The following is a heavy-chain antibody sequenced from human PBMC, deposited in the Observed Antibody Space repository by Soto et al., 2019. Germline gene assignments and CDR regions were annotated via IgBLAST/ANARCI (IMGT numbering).Heavy chain of an antibody. CDR1: GFTFSSYW. CDR3: ARGGIQLWPKPNYFAY. J-gene: IGHJ4*02. Sequence: GGSLRLSCAASGFTFSSYWMHWVRQAPGKGLVWVSRINSDGSSTSYADSVKGRFTISRDNAKNTLYLQMNSLRAEDTAVYYCARGGIQLWPKPNYFAYWGQRTLVTVSS. D-gene: IGHD5-18*01. CDR2: INSDGSST. V-gene: IGHV3-74*01.